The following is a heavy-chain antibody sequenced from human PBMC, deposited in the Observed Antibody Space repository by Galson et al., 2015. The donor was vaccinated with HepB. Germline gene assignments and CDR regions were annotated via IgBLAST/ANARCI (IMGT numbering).Heavy chain of an antibody. Sequence: SLRLSCAASGFTFSSYGMHWVRQAPGKGLEWVAVIWYDGSNKYYADSVKGRFTISRDNSKNTLYLQMNSLRAEDTAVYYCARDFRFPYYDFWSGYYTGAFDIWGQGTMVTVSS. J-gene: IGHJ3*02. D-gene: IGHD3-3*01. CDR1: GFTFSSYG. CDR3: ARDFRFPYYDFWSGYYTGAFDI. V-gene: IGHV3-33*01. CDR2: IWYDGSNK.